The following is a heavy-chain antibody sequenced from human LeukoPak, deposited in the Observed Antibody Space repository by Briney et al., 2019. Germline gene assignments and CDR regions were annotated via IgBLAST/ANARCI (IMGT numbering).Heavy chain of an antibody. J-gene: IGHJ3*02. D-gene: IGHD4-17*01. CDR2: SYDSGST. Sequence: SETLSLTCTVSGVSIRSSYDYWGWVRQPPGEGREWIGSSYDSGSTYYNPSLKSRVTISVDTSKNQFSLKLNSVTAADTAVYYCARGYDYGDYPNAFDIWGQGTIVTVSS. CDR1: GVSIRSSYDY. CDR3: ARGYDYGDYPNAFDI. V-gene: IGHV4-39*01.